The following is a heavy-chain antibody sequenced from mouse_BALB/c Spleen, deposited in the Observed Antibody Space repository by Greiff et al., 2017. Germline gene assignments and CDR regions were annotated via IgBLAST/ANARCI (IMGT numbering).Heavy chain of an antibody. CDR2: INPGSGGT. CDR1: GYAFTNYL. J-gene: IGHJ4*01. V-gene: IGHV1-54*01. D-gene: IGHD4-1*01. CDR3: ARSGIPYAMDY. Sequence: VQLQQSGAELVRPGTSVKVSCKASGYAFTNYLIEWVKQRPGQGLEWIGVINPGSGGTNYNEKFKGKATLTADKSSSTAYMQLSSLTSDDSAVYFCARSGIPYAMDYWGQGTSVTVSS.